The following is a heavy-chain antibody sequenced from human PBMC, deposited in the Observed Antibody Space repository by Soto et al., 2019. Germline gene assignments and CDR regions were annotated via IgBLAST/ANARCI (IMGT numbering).Heavy chain of an antibody. CDR1: GITFSKFD. CDR2: ISSSSGTK. V-gene: IGHV3-48*02. D-gene: IGHD6-19*01. J-gene: IGHJ6*02. Sequence: AGGSLRLSCVASGITFSKFDMNWVRQAPGKGLEWVSHISSSSGTKIYADSVKGRFTISRDNAKNSLYLLMDSLRDDDTAVHYCANFLIAVAGTPLGYYYYGMDVWGQGTTVTVSS. CDR3: ANFLIAVAGTPLGYYYYGMDV.